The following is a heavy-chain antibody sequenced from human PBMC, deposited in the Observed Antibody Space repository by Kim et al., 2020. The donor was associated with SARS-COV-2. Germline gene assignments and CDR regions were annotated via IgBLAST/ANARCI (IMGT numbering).Heavy chain of an antibody. V-gene: IGHV4-34*01. J-gene: IGHJ4*02. Sequence: SETLSLTCAVYGGSFSGYYWSWIRQPPGKGLEWIGEINHSGSTNYNPSLKSRVTISVDTSKNQFSLKLSSVTAADTAVYYCARGRGNDYGDPGPEYDYWGQGTLVTVSS. CDR2: INHSGST. CDR3: ARGRGNDYGDPGPEYDY. CDR1: GGSFSGYY. D-gene: IGHD4-17*01.